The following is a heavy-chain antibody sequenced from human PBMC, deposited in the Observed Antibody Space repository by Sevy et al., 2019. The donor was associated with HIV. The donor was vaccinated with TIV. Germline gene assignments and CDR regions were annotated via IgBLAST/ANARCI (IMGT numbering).Heavy chain of an antibody. D-gene: IGHD6-13*01. CDR3: TSLPIAAAGTSTYYYGMDV. CDR2: IRSKANSYAT. CDR1: GFTFSGSA. V-gene: IGHV3-73*01. J-gene: IGHJ6*02. Sequence: GGSLRLSCAASGFTFSGSAMHWVRQASGKGLEWVGRIRSKANSYATAYAASVKGRFTISRDDSKNTAYLQMNSLKTEDTAVYYRTSLPIAAAGTSTYYYGMDVWGQGTTVTVSS.